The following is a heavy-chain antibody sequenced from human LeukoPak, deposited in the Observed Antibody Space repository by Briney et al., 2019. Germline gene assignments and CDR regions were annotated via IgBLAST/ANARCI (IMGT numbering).Heavy chain of an antibody. CDR3: ARDEDYDYVWGSYRRSGFDY. V-gene: IGHV4-34*01. CDR2: INHSGST. D-gene: IGHD3-16*02. CDR1: GGSFSGYY. J-gene: IGHJ4*02. Sequence: SETLSLTCAVYGGSFSGYYWSWIRQPPGKGVEWGGEINHSGSTNYNPSLKSRVTISVDTSKNQFSLKLSSVTAADTAVYYCARDEDYDYVWGSYRRSGFDYWGQGTLVTVSS.